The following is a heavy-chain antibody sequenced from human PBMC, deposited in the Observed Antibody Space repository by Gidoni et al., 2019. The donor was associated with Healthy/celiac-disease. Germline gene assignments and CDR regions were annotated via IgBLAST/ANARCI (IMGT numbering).Heavy chain of an antibody. Sequence: QVQLQESGPGLVTPSGTLSLTCAVSGGSIRSSNWWSWVRQPPGKGLEWIGEIYHSGSTNYTPSLKSRVTISVDKSKNQFSLKLSSVTAADTAVYYCAIRGTVIYYFDYWGQGTLVTVSS. CDR1: GGSIRSSNW. D-gene: IGHD1-7*01. V-gene: IGHV4-4*02. J-gene: IGHJ4*02. CDR2: IYHSGST. CDR3: AIRGTVIYYFDY.